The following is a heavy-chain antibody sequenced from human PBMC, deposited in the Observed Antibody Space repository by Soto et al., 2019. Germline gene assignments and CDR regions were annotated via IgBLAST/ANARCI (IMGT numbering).Heavy chain of an antibody. CDR3: ALGARQLSWFDP. Sequence: PSQTLSLTCAISGDSISSNSAAWNWIRQSPSRGLEWLGRTYYRSRWNNDYAVSVESRITIKADTSKNQFSLQVNSVTPEDTAVYYCALGARQLSWFDPWGQGILVTVSS. D-gene: IGHD1-1*01. V-gene: IGHV6-1*01. J-gene: IGHJ5*02. CDR1: GDSISSNSAA. CDR2: TYYRSRWNN.